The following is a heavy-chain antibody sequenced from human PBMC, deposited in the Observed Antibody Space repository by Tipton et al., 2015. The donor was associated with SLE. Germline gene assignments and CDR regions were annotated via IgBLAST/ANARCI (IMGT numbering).Heavy chain of an antibody. CDR3: ARTIDDGNESDAFDI. D-gene: IGHD1-1*01. CDR1: GYSISSGYY. Sequence: TLSLTCAVSGYSISSGYYWGWIRQPPGKGLEWIGSIYHSGSTYYKPSLNSRVTISVDTSKNQFSLKLSSVSAADTAVYYCARTIDDGNESDAFDIWGQGTMVTVSS. CDR2: IYHSGST. J-gene: IGHJ3*02. V-gene: IGHV4-38-2*01.